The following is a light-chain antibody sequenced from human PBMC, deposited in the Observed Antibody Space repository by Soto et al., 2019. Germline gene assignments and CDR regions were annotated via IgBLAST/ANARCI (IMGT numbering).Light chain of an antibody. CDR3: GSYTSINTGV. CDR1: SSDVGGYNY. J-gene: IGLJ1*01. CDR2: EVS. V-gene: IGLV2-14*01. Sequence: QSALTQPASVSGSPGQSITISCTGTSSDVGGYNYVSWYQQHPGKAPKVMIYEVSNRPSGVSNRFSGSKSGNTASLTISGLQAEDEADYYCGSYTSINTGVFGTGTELTVL.